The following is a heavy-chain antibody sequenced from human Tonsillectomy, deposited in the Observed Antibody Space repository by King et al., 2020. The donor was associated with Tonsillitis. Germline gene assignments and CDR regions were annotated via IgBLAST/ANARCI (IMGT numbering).Heavy chain of an antibody. CDR3: AKGGEAVAVWFDP. Sequence: LVESGGGLVQPGGSLRLSCAASGFTFSNYAMSWVRQAPGKGLEWGSTISGSGSNTYYADSVKGRFTISRDNSKKTQYLQMNSLRAEDTAVYYCAKGGEAVAVWFDPWGQGTLVTVSS. V-gene: IGHV3-23*04. CDR1: GFTFSNYA. J-gene: IGHJ5*02. CDR2: ISGSGSNT. D-gene: IGHD6-19*01.